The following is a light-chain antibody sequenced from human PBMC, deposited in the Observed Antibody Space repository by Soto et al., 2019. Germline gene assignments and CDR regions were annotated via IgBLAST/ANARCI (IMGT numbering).Light chain of an antibody. V-gene: IGKV3-15*01. Sequence: EIVMTQSPASLSVSPGDGATLSCRASQSVARNVAWYQQKPGQGPRLLIHGASTRAVGVPARFSGSGSGTDFALTISSLQSEDFAVYYCQHYHNWPPQYTFGQGTKLQIK. CDR3: QHYHNWPPQYT. CDR1: QSVARN. CDR2: GAS. J-gene: IGKJ2*01.